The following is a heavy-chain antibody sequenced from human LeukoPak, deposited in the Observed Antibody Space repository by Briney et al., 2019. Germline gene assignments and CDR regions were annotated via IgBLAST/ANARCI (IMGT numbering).Heavy chain of an antibody. Sequence: GGSLRLSCAASGFTFSTYGMSWVRQTPGKGLGWVSATSGSGTATYYEESVKGRFALSRDNSQNTLYLQMNSLRAEDTAVYYCSRAGGGYSYGYYMDVWGKGTTVTISS. CDR1: GFTFSTYG. D-gene: IGHD5-18*01. J-gene: IGHJ6*03. CDR3: SRAGGGYSYGYYMDV. V-gene: IGHV3-23*01. CDR2: TSGSGTAT.